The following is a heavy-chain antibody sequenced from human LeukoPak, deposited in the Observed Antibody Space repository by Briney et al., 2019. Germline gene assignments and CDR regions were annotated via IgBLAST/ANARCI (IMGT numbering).Heavy chain of an antibody. CDR3: ARDSSAYSYGLYYFDY. D-gene: IGHD5-18*01. Sequence: GGSLRLSCAASGFTFSSYEMNWVRQAPGKGLEWVSYISSSGSTIYYADSVKGRFTISRDNAKNSLYLQMNSLRAEDTAVYYCARDSSAYSYGLYYFDYWGQGTLVTVSS. CDR2: ISSSGSTI. CDR1: GFTFSSYE. V-gene: IGHV3-48*03. J-gene: IGHJ4*02.